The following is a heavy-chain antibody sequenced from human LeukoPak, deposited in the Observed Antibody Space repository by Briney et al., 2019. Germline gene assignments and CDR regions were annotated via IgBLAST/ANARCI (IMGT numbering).Heavy chain of an antibody. Sequence: GESLKISCETFGYIFSHYWIGWVRQMPGKGLEWMGIIYPGDSDTRYSPSFQGQVTISADKSISTAYLQWSSLKASDTAMYYCARSQAYYYDSSGYYLDYWGQGTLVTVSS. V-gene: IGHV5-51*01. D-gene: IGHD3-22*01. CDR3: ARSQAYYYDSSGYYLDY. J-gene: IGHJ4*02. CDR1: GYIFSHYW. CDR2: IYPGDSDT.